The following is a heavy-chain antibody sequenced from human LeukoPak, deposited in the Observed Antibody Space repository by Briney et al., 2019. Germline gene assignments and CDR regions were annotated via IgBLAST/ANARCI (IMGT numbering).Heavy chain of an antibody. V-gene: IGHV3-23*01. CDR1: GFTFSSYA. CDR2: ISGSGGST. D-gene: IGHD3-22*01. Sequence: GGSLRLSCAASGFTFSSYAMSWVRQAPGKGLEWVSAISGSGGSTYYADSVKGRFTISRDNSKNTLYLQMNSLRAEDTVVYYCAKDIDSSGYYPRPDDYWGQGTLVTVSS. CDR3: AKDIDSSGYYPRPDDY. J-gene: IGHJ4*02.